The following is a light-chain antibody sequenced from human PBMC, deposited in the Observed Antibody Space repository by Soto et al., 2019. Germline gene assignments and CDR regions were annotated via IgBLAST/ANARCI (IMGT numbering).Light chain of an antibody. J-gene: IGKJ3*01. CDR2: DAS. V-gene: IGKV1-5*01. Sequence: DIHMTQSPSTLSASVGDRVTITCRASQGVSYWLAWYQQKPGKAPKLLIHDASSLESGVPSRFRGGGSGQEFTLTISGLQPDDFATYYCQQYGFSFGPGTKVEIK. CDR3: QQYGFS. CDR1: QGVSYW.